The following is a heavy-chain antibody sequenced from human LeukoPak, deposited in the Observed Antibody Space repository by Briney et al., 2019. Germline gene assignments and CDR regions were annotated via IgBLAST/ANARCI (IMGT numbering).Heavy chain of an antibody. CDR3: ARQLGYCSSTSCRAFDP. J-gene: IGHJ5*02. D-gene: IGHD2-2*01. V-gene: IGHV4-61*02. CDR2: IYTSGST. Sequence: PSETLSLTCTVSGGSISSGSYYWSWIRQPAGKGLEWIGRIYTSGSTNYNPSLKSRVTISVDTSKNQFSLTLSSVTAADTAVYYCARQLGYCSSTSCRAFDPWGQGTLVTVSS. CDR1: GGSISSGSYY.